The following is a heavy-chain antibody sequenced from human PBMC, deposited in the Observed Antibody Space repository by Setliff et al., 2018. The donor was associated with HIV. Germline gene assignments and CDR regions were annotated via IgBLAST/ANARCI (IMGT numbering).Heavy chain of an antibody. Sequence: ASVKVSCKASGYTFTTYYIHWVRRAPGQGLEWLAVINPGGGNTNYAQKFQGRVTVTRDTSTSTVYMELSSLTSDDTAVYYCARGLRGVVKDRYYYMDVWGKGTTVTVSS. CDR2: INPGGGNT. CDR3: ARGLRGVVKDRYYYMDV. V-gene: IGHV1-46*01. J-gene: IGHJ6*03. D-gene: IGHD3-10*01. CDR1: GYTFTTYY.